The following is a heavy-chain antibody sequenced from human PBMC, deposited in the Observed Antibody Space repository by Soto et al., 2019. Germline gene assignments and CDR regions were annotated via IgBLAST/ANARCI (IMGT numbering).Heavy chain of an antibody. Sequence: AGGSLRLSCAASGFTFISYEMHWVRQTPGKGLEWVAIISYDGSNKYYADSVKGRFTFSRDNSKNMLFLQMNSLRAEDAAVYYCVRRSTLSYHGMDVWGQGTTVTVSS. CDR2: ISYDGSNK. J-gene: IGHJ6*02. CDR3: VRRSTLSYHGMDV. D-gene: IGHD4-4*01. CDR1: GFTFISYE. V-gene: IGHV3-30-3*01.